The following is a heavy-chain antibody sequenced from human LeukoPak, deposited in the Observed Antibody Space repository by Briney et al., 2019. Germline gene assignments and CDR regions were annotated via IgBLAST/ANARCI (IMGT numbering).Heavy chain of an antibody. CDR1: GFTFSTYG. D-gene: IGHD5-18*01. J-gene: IGHJ4*02. V-gene: IGHV3-64*01. CDR2: INSNGGST. CDR3: EREGSYGDSDY. Sequence: GGSLRLSCAASGFTFSTYGMHWVRQAPGKGLEYVSAINSNGGSTYYANSVKGRFTISRDNSKNTLFLQMGSLRAEDMAVYYGEREGSYGDSDYWGQGTLVTVSS.